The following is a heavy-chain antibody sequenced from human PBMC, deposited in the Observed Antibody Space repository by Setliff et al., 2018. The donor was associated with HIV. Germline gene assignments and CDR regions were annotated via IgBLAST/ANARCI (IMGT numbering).Heavy chain of an antibody. J-gene: IGHJ1*01. CDR3: ARDSNAPYFQY. D-gene: IGHD1-1*01. V-gene: IGHV4-59*01. Sequence: SETLSLTCTVSGGSISTYYWSWIRQPPGKGLEWIGYISYSGSTNYNPSLKSRVTLSVKTSKNQFSLKLNSVTAVDTAVYYCARDSNAPYFQYWGQGTLVTVSS. CDR2: ISYSGST. CDR1: GGSISTYY.